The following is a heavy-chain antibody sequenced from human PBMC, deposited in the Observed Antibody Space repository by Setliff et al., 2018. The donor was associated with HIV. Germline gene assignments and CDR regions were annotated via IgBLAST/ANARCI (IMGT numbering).Heavy chain of an antibody. CDR2: IFSNVTT. CDR3: ARRKLSKGGAFDY. J-gene: IGHJ4*02. D-gene: IGHD1-1*01. Sequence: SEILSLTCTVSGDSIDDFYWSWIRQPPGQGLEWIGYIFSNVTTNYSPSLKSRVTMSIDRSKSQFLLNLTSVNASDTAIYYCARRKLSKGGAFDYWGQGALVTVSS. V-gene: IGHV4-4*09. CDR1: GDSIDDFY.